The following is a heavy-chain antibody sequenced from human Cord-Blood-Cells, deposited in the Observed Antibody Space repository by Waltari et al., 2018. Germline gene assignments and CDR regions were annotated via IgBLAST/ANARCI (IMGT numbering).Heavy chain of an antibody. V-gene: IGHV4-39*01. CDR3: ARLPGPYYYYMDV. CDR2: SYYSGRT. D-gene: IGHD2-8*02. Sequence: QLQLQESGPGLVKPSETLSLTCTVSGGSISSSSYYWGWIRRPPGKGLEWIGSSYYSGRTDYNPSRKSRGTISVDTSKNQFSLKLSSVTAADTAVYYCARLPGPYYYYMDVWGKGTTVTVSS. J-gene: IGHJ6*03. CDR1: GGSISSSSYY.